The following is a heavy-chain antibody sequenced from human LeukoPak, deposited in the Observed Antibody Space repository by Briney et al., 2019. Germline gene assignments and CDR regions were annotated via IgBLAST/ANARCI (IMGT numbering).Heavy chain of an antibody. D-gene: IGHD6-19*01. Sequence: GGSLRLSCAASGFTVSSNYVSWVRQAPGKGLEWVSVIYSGGSTNYADSVKGRFTISRDNSKNTLYLQMNSLRAEDTAVYYCASVTSSGWYGMDVWGQGTTVTVSS. CDR1: GFTVSSNY. CDR3: ASVTSSGWYGMDV. J-gene: IGHJ6*02. CDR2: IYSGGST. V-gene: IGHV3-66*01.